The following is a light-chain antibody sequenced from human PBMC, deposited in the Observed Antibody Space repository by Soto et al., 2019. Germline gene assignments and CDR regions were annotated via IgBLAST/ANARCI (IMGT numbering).Light chain of an antibody. Sequence: DVVMTQSPLSLPVTLGQPASISCRSSQSLVHSDGNTYLNWFHQRPCQSPRRLIYKVSNRDSGVPDRFSGSGSDTDFTLKISGVEDEDVGVYYCMQGTHWPPYTLGQGTKLEIK. J-gene: IGKJ2*01. CDR2: KVS. CDR3: MQGTHWPPYT. CDR1: QSLVHSDGNTY. V-gene: IGKV2-30*02.